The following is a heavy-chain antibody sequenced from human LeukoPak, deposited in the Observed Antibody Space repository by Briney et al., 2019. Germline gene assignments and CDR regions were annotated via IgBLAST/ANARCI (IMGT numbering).Heavy chain of an antibody. Sequence: PGGSLRLSCAASGFTFSNYAIHWVRQAPGKGLEWVSVISYDGTNKYYADSVKGRFTISRDNSKNTLYLQMNSLRAEDTAVYYCAKDGEIAVAGTLYYYYMDVWGNGTTVTISS. CDR1: GFTFSNYA. D-gene: IGHD6-19*01. CDR2: ISYDGTNK. J-gene: IGHJ6*03. V-gene: IGHV3-30*04. CDR3: AKDGEIAVAGTLYYYYMDV.